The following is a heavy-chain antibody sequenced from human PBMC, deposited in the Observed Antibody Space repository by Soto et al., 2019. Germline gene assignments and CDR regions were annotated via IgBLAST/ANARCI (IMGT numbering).Heavy chain of an antibody. CDR2: INNDGSTT. D-gene: IGHD3-22*01. J-gene: IGHJ4*02. CDR3: ASGGYYYDTSGSDY. V-gene: IGHV3-74*01. Sequence: GGSLRLSCLASGFTFNMYWMHWVRQAPGKGLVWVSRINNDGSTTTYADSVKGRFTISRENAKNTVYLQMSSLRAQDTAGYFCASGGYYYDTSGSDYWDQGTLVTVSS. CDR1: GFTFNMYW.